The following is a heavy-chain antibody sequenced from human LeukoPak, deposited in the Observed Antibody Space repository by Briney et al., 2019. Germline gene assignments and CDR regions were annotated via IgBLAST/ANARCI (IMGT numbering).Heavy chain of an antibody. CDR1: GGSISSYY. D-gene: IGHD3-10*01. V-gene: IGHV4-39*02. CDR3: AREAVTMVRGVITDY. J-gene: IGHJ4*02. Sequence: SETLSLTCTVSGGSISSYYWSWIRQPPGKGLEWIGSIYYSGSTYYNPSLKSRVTISVDTSKNQFSLKLSSVTAADTAVYYCAREAVTMVRGVITDYWGQGTLVTVSS. CDR2: IYYSGST.